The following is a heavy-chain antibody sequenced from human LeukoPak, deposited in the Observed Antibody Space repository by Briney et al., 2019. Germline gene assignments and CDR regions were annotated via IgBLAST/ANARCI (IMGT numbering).Heavy chain of an antibody. CDR1: GFTFSSYA. D-gene: IGHD2-2*01. CDR2: ISYDGSNK. Sequence: GGSLRLSCAASGFTFSSYAMHWVRQAPGKGLEWVAVISYDGSNKYYADSVKGRFTISRDNSKNTLYLQMNSLRAEDTAVYYCARDRELIVVVPAALLRWGQGTLVTVSS. V-gene: IGHV3-30-3*01. CDR3: ARDRELIVVVPAALLR. J-gene: IGHJ4*02.